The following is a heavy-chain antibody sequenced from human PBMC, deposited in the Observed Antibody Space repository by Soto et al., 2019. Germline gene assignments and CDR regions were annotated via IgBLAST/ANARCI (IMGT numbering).Heavy chain of an antibody. CDR3: AREGPAPYYYYGMDV. CDR2: ISAYNGNT. J-gene: IGHJ6*02. Sequence: QVQLVQSGGEVKKPGASVKVSCKTSGYSFPTYGISWVRQAPGQGLEWMGWISAYNGNTNYAQKLQDRVTMTTDTSTSTAYMELRSLRSDDTAVYYCAREGPAPYYYYGMDVWGQGSTVTVSS. V-gene: IGHV1-18*01. CDR1: GYSFPTYG.